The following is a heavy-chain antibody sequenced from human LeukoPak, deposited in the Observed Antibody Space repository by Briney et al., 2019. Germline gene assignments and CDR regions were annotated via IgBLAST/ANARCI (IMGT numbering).Heavy chain of an antibody. CDR1: GGSINSSDHY. CDR2: KYYSGDT. V-gene: IGHV4-39*07. D-gene: IGHD6-13*01. CDR3: ARGPGVAADLG. Sequence: PSETLSLTCTVSGGSINSSDHYWAWIRQPPGKGLEWIGSKYYSGDTYYNPSLKSRVTISVDTSKNQFSLKLSSVTAADTAVYYCARGPGVAADLGWGQGTLVTVSS. J-gene: IGHJ4*02.